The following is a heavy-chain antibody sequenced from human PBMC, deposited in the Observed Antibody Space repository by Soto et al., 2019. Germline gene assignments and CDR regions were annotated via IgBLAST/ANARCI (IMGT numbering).Heavy chain of an antibody. CDR1: VFTSSG. CDR3: AREGILGLFDAYDL. J-gene: IGHJ3*01. D-gene: IGHD3-3*01. CDR2: ISTHNGNT. Sequence: VKGSCKASVFTSSGISWVRQAPGQRLEWMGWISTHNGNTIYAQKFQGRVIMTMDTSTTTVYMELRSLRPDDTAVYLCAREGILGLFDAYDLWGQGXMVTVSS. V-gene: IGHV1-18*04.